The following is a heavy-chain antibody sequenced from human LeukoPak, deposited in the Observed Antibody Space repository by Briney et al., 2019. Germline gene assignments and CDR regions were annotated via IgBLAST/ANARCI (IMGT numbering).Heavy chain of an antibody. V-gene: IGHV3-7*01. CDR3: ARDSPGYGAYVS. Sequence: GGSLRLSCAASGFTFSTYWMTWVRQAPGRGLEWVANIKEDGSREYYVDSVKGRFTISRDNAKNSLYLQMDSLTAEDTAVYYCARDSPGYGAYVSWGQGTLVSVSS. CDR1: GFTFSTYW. CDR2: IKEDGSRE. D-gene: IGHD5-12*01. J-gene: IGHJ1*01.